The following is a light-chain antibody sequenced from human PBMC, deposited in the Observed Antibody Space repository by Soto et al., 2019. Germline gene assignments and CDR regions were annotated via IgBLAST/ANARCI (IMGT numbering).Light chain of an antibody. CDR2: KAS. CDR3: QQYDRYPVT. Sequence: DSQMTQSPSTLAASVGDRVTITCRASQSVSTWLAWYQQKPGKHPKLLIYKASILQSGVSLRFSGSGSGTDFTLTISGLQPDDFATYYCQQYDRYPVTVGGGTKVDIK. J-gene: IGKJ4*01. V-gene: IGKV1-5*03. CDR1: QSVSTW.